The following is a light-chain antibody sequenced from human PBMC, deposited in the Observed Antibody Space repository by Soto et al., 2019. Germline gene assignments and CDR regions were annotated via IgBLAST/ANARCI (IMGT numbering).Light chain of an antibody. CDR1: QSVTSS. CDR3: QQCSTWPLT. J-gene: IGKJ4*01. Sequence: EIVLTQSPATLSLSPGERATLSCRASQSVTSSLAWYQQKPGQAPRLLIYDASNRATGISARFSGSGSGTDFTLTISSLEPEDFAVYYCQQCSTWPLTFGGGTKVEIK. CDR2: DAS. V-gene: IGKV3-11*01.